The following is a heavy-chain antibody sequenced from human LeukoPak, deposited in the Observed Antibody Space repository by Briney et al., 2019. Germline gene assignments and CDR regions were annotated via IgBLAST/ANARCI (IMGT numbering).Heavy chain of an antibody. D-gene: IGHD3-22*01. CDR3: ARVSGDSSGYYY. J-gene: IGHJ4*02. V-gene: IGHV3-21*01. CDR1: GFTFSSYS. Sequence: PGGSLRLSCAASGFTFSSYSMNWVRQAPGKGLEWVSSISSSSSYIYYADSVKGRLTISRDNAKNSLYLQMNSLRAEDTAVYYCARVSGDSSGYYYWGQGTLVTVSS. CDR2: ISSSSSYI.